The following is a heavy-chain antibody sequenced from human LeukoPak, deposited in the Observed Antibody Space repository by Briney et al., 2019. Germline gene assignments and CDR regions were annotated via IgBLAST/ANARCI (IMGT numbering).Heavy chain of an antibody. CDR1: GGSISSSTDY. CDR2: IYYSGST. Sequence: SETLSLTCTVSGGSISSSTDYWGWIREPPGKGLEWIGSIYYSGSTYYNPSLKSRVTISVDMSKNQFSLNLSSVTAADTAVYYCARDCRIPIVAGMIWFDPWGQGTLVTVSS. V-gene: IGHV4-39*07. J-gene: IGHJ5*02. CDR3: ARDCRIPIVAGMIWFDP. D-gene: IGHD6-19*01.